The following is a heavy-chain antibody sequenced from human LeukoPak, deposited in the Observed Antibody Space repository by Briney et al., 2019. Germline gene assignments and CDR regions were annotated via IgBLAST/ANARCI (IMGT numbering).Heavy chain of an antibody. CDR1: GGTFSSYA. Sequence: ASVKVSCKASGGTFSSYAISWVRQAPGQGLEWMGGIIPIFDTANYAQKFQGRVTITADESTSTAYMELSSLRSEDTAVYYCARAGIAAAGTLDYWGQGTLVTVSS. V-gene: IGHV1-69*01. CDR3: ARAGIAAAGTLDY. D-gene: IGHD6-13*01. CDR2: IIPIFDTA. J-gene: IGHJ4*02.